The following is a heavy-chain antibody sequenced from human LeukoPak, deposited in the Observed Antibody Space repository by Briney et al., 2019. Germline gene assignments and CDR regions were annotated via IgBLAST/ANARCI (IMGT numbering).Heavy chain of an antibody. J-gene: IGHJ4*02. Sequence: ASVKVSGKVSGYTLTELSMHWVRQAPGKGLEWKGGFDPEDGETIYAQKFQGRVTMTEDTSTDTAYMELSSLRSEDTAVYYCATDLHGGKFPIDYWGQGTLVTVSS. CDR3: ATDLHGGKFPIDY. D-gene: IGHD4-23*01. CDR1: GYTLTELS. V-gene: IGHV1-24*01. CDR2: FDPEDGET.